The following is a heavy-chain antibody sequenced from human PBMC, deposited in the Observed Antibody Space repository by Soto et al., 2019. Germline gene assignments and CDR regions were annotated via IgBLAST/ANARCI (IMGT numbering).Heavy chain of an antibody. Sequence: GGSLRPSCAASGFTFGTYAMTWARRVPGKGLEWVSAISGSGGSTYYADSVKGRFTISRDNSKNTLYLQMNSLRAEDTAVYYCAKPYGDYGQYYFDYWGQGTLVTVSS. D-gene: IGHD4-17*01. CDR2: ISGSGGST. CDR1: GFTFGTYA. CDR3: AKPYGDYGQYYFDY. J-gene: IGHJ4*02. V-gene: IGHV3-23*01.